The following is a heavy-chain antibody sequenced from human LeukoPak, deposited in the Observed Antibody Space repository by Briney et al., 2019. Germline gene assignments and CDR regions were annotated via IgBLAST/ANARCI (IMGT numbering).Heavy chain of an antibody. CDR2: IYTSGST. CDR3: ARYGDTAI. CDR1: GGSISSGSYY. V-gene: IGHV4-61*02. Sequence: PSETLSLTCTVSGGSISSGSYYWSWIRQPAGKGLEWIGRIYTSGSTNYNPSLKSRVTMSVDTSKNQFSLKLSSVTAADTAVYYCARYGDTAIWGQGTLVTVSS. D-gene: IGHD5-18*01. J-gene: IGHJ4*02.